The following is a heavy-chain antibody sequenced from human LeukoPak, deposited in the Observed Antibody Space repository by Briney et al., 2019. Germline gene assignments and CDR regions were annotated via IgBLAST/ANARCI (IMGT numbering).Heavy chain of an antibody. CDR1: GYSISSGYY. J-gene: IGHJ4*02. Sequence: SETLSLTCAVSGYSISSGYYWGWIRQPPGKGLEWIGSIYHSGSTYYNPSLKSRVTISADTSKNQFSLRLSSVTAADTAVYYCARVGYFDWFTGPDWGQGTLVTVSS. V-gene: IGHV4-38-2*01. D-gene: IGHD3-9*01. CDR3: ARVGYFDWFTGPD. CDR2: IYHSGST.